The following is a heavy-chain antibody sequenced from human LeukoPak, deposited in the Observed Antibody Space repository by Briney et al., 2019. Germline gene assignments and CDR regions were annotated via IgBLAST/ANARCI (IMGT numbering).Heavy chain of an antibody. J-gene: IGHJ4*02. D-gene: IGHD1-1*01. CDR2: IRGKAYGGTT. V-gene: IGHV3-49*03. CDR3: TRGLAQLELDGFDY. Sequence: GRSLRLSCTASGFTFGDYAMSWFRQAPGKGLEWVGFIRGKAYGGTTEYAASVKGRFTISRDDSKSIAYLQMNSLKTEDTAVYYCTRGLAQLELDGFDYWGQGTLVTVSS. CDR1: GFTFGDYA.